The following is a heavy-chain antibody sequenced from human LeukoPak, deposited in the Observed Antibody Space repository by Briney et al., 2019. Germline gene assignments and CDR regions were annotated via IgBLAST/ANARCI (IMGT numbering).Heavy chain of an antibody. D-gene: IGHD5-24*01. V-gene: IGHV3-30*18. CDR1: GFTFSSYS. Sequence: GRSLRHSCAHSGFTFSSYSVHWVREAPGKGREWGALISYDGSKKYYADSVKGPFAISSDNSKNTLYLQMHSLSAEATAVSYCAKDPADGYNENDAFDIWGQGTMVTVSS. J-gene: IGHJ3*02. CDR3: AKDPADGYNENDAFDI. CDR2: ISYDGSKK.